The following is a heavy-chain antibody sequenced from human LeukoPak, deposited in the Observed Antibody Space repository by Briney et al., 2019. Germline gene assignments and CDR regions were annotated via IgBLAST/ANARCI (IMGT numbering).Heavy chain of an antibody. D-gene: IGHD3-16*02. Sequence: SESLSLTCAVYGGSFSGYYWSWIRQPPGKGLEWIGEINHSGSTNYNPSLKSRVTISVDTSKNQFSLKLSSVTAADTAVYYCARGSGYYDYVWGSYRQQNLFDYWGQGTLVTVSS. J-gene: IGHJ4*02. CDR1: GGSFSGYY. CDR3: ARGSGYYDYVWGSYRQQNLFDY. V-gene: IGHV4-34*01. CDR2: INHSGST.